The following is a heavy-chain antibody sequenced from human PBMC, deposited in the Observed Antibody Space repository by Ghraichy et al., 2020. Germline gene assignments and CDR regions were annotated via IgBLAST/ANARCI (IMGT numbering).Heavy chain of an antibody. J-gene: IGHJ4*02. CDR1: GGSISSSSYY. D-gene: IGHD3-22*01. Sequence: SQTLSLTCTVSGGSISSSSYYWGWIRQPPGKGLEWIGSIYYSGSTYYNPSLKSRVTISVDTSKNQFSLKLSSVTAADTAVYYCASSTIDYYDSSGYRPFDYWGQGTLVTVSS. CDR3: ASSTIDYYDSSGYRPFDY. CDR2: IYYSGST. V-gene: IGHV4-39*01.